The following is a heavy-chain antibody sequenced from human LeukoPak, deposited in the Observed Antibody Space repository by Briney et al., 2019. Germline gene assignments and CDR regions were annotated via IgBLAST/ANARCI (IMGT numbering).Heavy chain of an antibody. CDR1: GGSISSSSYY. J-gene: IGHJ4*02. Sequence: SETLSLTCAVSGGSISSSSYYWGWIRQPPGKGLEWIGSIYYSGSTYYNPSLKSRVTISVDTSKNQFSLKLSSVTAADTAVYYCASPSSWVYYGGEMGGFDYWGQGTLVTVSS. V-gene: IGHV4-39*01. D-gene: IGHD4-23*01. CDR2: IYYSGST. CDR3: ASPSSWVYYGGEMGGFDY.